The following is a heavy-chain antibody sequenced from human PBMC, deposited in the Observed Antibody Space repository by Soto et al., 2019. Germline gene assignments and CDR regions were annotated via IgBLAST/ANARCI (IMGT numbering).Heavy chain of an antibody. CDR1: GFTFSSYA. Sequence: EVQLLESGGGLVQPGGSLRLSCAASGFTFSSYAMSWVRQAPGKGLEWVSAISGSGGSTYYADSVKGRFTISRDNSKNTLYLQMNSLRAEDTAVYYCAKDLAQLELSYYYYYYGMDVWGQGTTVTVSS. D-gene: IGHD1-1*01. CDR2: ISGSGGST. CDR3: AKDLAQLELSYYYYYYGMDV. J-gene: IGHJ6*02. V-gene: IGHV3-23*01.